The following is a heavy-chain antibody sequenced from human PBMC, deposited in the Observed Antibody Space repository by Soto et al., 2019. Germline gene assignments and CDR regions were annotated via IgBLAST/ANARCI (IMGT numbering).Heavy chain of an antibody. CDR3: ARAPSNSWHTFDY. Sequence: QVQLMESGGGVVQPGRSLRLSCAASGFIFSKYAMHWVRQAPGKGLQWVSIISYDGGQKYHAASVQGRFTISRDNSKNTVYLQMNSLRGEDTAVYYCARAPSNSWHTFDYWGQGTLVTVSS. CDR1: GFIFSKYA. J-gene: IGHJ4*02. CDR2: ISYDGGQK. V-gene: IGHV3-30*04. D-gene: IGHD6-13*01.